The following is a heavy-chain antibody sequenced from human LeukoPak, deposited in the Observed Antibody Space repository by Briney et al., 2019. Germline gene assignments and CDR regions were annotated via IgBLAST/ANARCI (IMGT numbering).Heavy chain of an antibody. CDR2: ISGSGGST. V-gene: IGHV3-23*01. CDR3: AKDVAYYYMDV. J-gene: IGHJ6*03. CDR1: GFTFSSYA. Sequence: SGGSLLLSCAASGFTFSSYAMSGVRQAPGKGLEGVSAISGSGGSTYYADSVKGRFTISRDNSKNTLYLQMNSLRAEDTAVYYCAKDVAYYYMDVWGKGTTVTVSS.